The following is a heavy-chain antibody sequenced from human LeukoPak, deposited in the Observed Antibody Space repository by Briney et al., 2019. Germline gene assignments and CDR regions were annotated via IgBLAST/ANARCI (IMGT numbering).Heavy chain of an antibody. V-gene: IGHV1-69*04. D-gene: IGHD3-22*01. CDR2: IIPILGIA. J-gene: IGHJ4*02. CDR3: ARDHYYDSSGYTNAFDY. CDR1: GGTFSSYA. Sequence: GASVKVSCKASGGTFSSYAISLVRQAPGQGLEWMGRIIPILGIANYAQKFQGRVTITADKSTSTAYMELSSLRSEDTAVYYCARDHYYDSSGYTNAFDYWGQGTLVTVSS.